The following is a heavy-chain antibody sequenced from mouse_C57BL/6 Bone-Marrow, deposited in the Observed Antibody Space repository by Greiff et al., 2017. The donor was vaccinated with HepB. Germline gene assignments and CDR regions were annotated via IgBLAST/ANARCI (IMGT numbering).Heavy chain of an antibody. D-gene: IGHD2-5*01. CDR1: GYTFTDYY. Sequence: VQLQQSGPELVKPGASVKISCKASGYTFTDYYMNWVKQSHGKSLEWIGDINPNNGGTSYNQKFKGKATLTVDKSSSTAYMELRSLTSEDSAVYYCARGRPHSNYAMDYWGQGTSDTVSS. CDR2: INPNNGGT. V-gene: IGHV1-26*01. J-gene: IGHJ4*01. CDR3: ARGRPHSNYAMDY.